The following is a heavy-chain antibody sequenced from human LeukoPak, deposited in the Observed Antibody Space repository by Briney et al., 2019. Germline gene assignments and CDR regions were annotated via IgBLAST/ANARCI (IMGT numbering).Heavy chain of an antibody. D-gene: IGHD4-17*01. CDR2: ISSSSSYI. CDR1: GFTFSSYS. V-gene: IGHV3-21*01. J-gene: IGHJ4*02. Sequence: GGSLRLSCAASGFTFSSYSMNWVRQAPGKGLEWVSSISSSSSYIYYADSVKGRFTISRDNAKNSLYLQTNSLRAEDTAVYYCARDPRGDYVFDYWGQGTLVTVSS. CDR3: ARDPRGDYVFDY.